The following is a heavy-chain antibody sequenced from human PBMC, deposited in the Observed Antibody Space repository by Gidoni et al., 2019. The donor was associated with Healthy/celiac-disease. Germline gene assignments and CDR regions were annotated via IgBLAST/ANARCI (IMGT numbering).Heavy chain of an antibody. CDR3: ARHASCTNGVCPNWFDP. D-gene: IGHD2-8*01. CDR2: GST. Sequence: GSTYYNPSLKSRVTISVDTSKNQFSLKLSSVTAADTAVYYCARHASCTNGVCPNWFDPWGQGTLVTVSS. V-gene: IGHV4-39*01. J-gene: IGHJ5*02.